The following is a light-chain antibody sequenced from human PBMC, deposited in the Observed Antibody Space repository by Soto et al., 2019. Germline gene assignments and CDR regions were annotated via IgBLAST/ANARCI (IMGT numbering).Light chain of an antibody. V-gene: IGKV1-12*01. CDR2: AAT. CDR1: QGISSW. CDR3: QQAHSFPYT. J-gene: IGKJ2*01. Sequence: DIQMTQSPSSVSASVGDRVTITCRASQGISSWLAWFQQKPGKAPKLLIYAATILHSGVPSRFSASGSGTDFTLAISSLQPEDFATYYCQQAHSFPYTFGQGNTLEIK.